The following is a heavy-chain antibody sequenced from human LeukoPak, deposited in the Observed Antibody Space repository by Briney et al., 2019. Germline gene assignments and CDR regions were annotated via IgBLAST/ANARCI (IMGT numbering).Heavy chain of an antibody. D-gene: IGHD1-26*01. CDR1: GYTFTSYG. V-gene: IGHV1-18*01. J-gene: IGHJ6*03. CDR3: ARVGATDHYYYMDV. Sequence: ASVKVSCKASGYTFTSYGISWVRQAPGQGLEWMGWISAYNGNTNYAQKLKGRVTMTTDTSTSTAYMELRSLRSDDTAVYYCARVGATDHYYYMDVWGKGTTVTISS. CDR2: ISAYNGNT.